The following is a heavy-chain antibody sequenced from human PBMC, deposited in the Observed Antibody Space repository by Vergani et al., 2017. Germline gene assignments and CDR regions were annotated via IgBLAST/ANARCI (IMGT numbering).Heavy chain of an antibody. Sequence: QVQLQESGPGLVKPSETLSLTCAVSGYSISSGYYWGCIRQPPGKGLEWIGSIYHSGSTYYNPSLKSRVTISVDTSKNQFSLKLSSVTAADTAVYYCARHNSESSWYVVYNWFDPWGQGTLVIVSS. CDR2: IYHSGST. V-gene: IGHV4-38-2*01. CDR3: ARHNSESSWYVVYNWFDP. D-gene: IGHD6-13*01. CDR1: GYSISSGYY. J-gene: IGHJ5*02.